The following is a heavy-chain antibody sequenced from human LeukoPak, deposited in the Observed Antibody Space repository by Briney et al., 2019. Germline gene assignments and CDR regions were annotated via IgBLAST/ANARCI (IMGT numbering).Heavy chain of an antibody. CDR3: ARANSPEYSGYDMVLKLDY. J-gene: IGHJ4*02. CDR2: INPNSGGT. D-gene: IGHD5-12*01. V-gene: IGHV1-2*02. Sequence: ASVKVSCKTSGYTFSNYVLTWVRQAPGQGLEWMGWINPNSGGTNYAQKFQGRVTMTRNTSISTAYMELSRLRSDDTVVYYCARANSPEYSGYDMVLKLDYWGQGTLVTVSS. CDR1: GYTFSNYV.